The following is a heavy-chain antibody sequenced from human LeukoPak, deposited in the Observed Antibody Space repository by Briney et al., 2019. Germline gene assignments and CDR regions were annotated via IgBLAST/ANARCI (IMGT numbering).Heavy chain of an antibody. D-gene: IGHD2-2*01. CDR2: ISHDGSNK. CDR3: ARPYYGDIVVVPAAMHY. J-gene: IGHJ4*02. CDR1: GFTFSSYG. V-gene: IGHV3-30*03. Sequence: GGSLRLSCAASGFTFSSYGMHWVRQAPGKGLEWVAVISHDGSNKYYADSVKGRFTISRDNSKNTLYLQMNSLRAEDTAVYYCARPYYGDIVVVPAAMHYWGQGTLVTVSS.